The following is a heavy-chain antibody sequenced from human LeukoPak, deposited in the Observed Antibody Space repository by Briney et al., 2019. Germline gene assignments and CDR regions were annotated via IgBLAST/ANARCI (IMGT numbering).Heavy chain of an antibody. J-gene: IGHJ2*01. Sequence: GGSLRLSCAASGFTVSSNYMSWVRQAPGKGLEWVSLIYSGGSTYYADSVKGRFTISRDNSKNTLYLQMNSLRAEDTAVYYCAKSYSSGWYVGYFDLWGRGTLVTVSS. CDR3: AKSYSSGWYVGYFDL. V-gene: IGHV3-66*01. CDR1: GFTVSSNY. D-gene: IGHD6-19*01. CDR2: IYSGGST.